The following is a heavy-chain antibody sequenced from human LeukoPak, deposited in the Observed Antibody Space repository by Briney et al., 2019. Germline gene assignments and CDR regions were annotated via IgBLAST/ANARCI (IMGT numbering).Heavy chain of an antibody. V-gene: IGHV3-11*01. D-gene: IGHD2-15*01. Sequence: GGSLRLSCAASGFTFSDYYMSWIRQAPGKGLEWVSYISSSGSTIYYADSVKGRFTISRDNAKNSLYLQMNSLRAEDTAVYYCARERRVVVVAATDYYYGMDVWGKGTTVTVSS. CDR1: GFTFSDYY. J-gene: IGHJ6*04. CDR3: ARERRVVVVAATDYYYGMDV. CDR2: ISSSGSTI.